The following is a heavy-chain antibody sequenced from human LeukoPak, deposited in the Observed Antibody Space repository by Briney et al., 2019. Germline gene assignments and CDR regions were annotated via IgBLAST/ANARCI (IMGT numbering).Heavy chain of an antibody. Sequence: PGGSLRLSCAASGFTFSSYGMHWVRQAPGKGLEWVAFIRYDGSNKYYADSVKGRFTISRDNSKNTLYLQMNSLRAEDTAVYYCAKGNLGYCSGGSCYSVVWYYFDYWGQGTLVTVSS. CDR1: GFTFSSYG. J-gene: IGHJ4*02. CDR3: AKGNLGYCSGGSCYSVVWYYFDY. V-gene: IGHV3-30*02. D-gene: IGHD2-15*01. CDR2: IRYDGSNK.